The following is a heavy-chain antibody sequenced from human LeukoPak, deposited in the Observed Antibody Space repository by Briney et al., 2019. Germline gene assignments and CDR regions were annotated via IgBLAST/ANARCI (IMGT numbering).Heavy chain of an antibody. CDR1: GFTFSSYG. Sequence: GGSLRLSCAASGFTFSSYGMHWVRQAPGKGLEWVAVIWYDGSNKYYADSMKGRFTISRDNSKNTLYLQMNSLRAEDTAVYYCARSHGDSDYWGQGTLVTVSS. J-gene: IGHJ4*02. D-gene: IGHD4-17*01. CDR3: ARSHGDSDY. V-gene: IGHV3-33*01. CDR2: IWYDGSNK.